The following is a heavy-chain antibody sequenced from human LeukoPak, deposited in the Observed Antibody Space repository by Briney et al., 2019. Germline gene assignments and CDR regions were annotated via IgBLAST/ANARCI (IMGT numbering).Heavy chain of an antibody. D-gene: IGHD6-13*01. CDR2: IYHSGST. CDR3: ARSAWGYSSPLYPY. J-gene: IGHJ4*02. Sequence: SETLSLTCTVSGGSISSGGYYWSWIRQPPGKGLEWIGYIYHSGSTYYNPSLKSRVTISVDRSKNQFSLKLSSVTAADTAVYYCARSAWGYSSPLYPYWGQGTLVTVSS. CDR1: GGSISSGGYY. V-gene: IGHV4-30-2*01.